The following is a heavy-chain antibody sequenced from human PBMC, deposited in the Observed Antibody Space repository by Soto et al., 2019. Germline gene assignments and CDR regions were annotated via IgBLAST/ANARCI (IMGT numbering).Heavy chain of an antibody. V-gene: IGHV5-51*01. D-gene: IGHD6-13*01. CDR3: ARHDRYFKGMYYYYGMDV. CDR2: IYPGDSYT. CDR1: GYSFTSYW. J-gene: IGHJ6*02. Sequence: GESLKISCKGSGYSFTSYWIGWVRQMPGKGLEWMGIIYPGDSYTNYSPSFQGHVTISADKSISTAYLQWSSLKASGTAMYYCARHDRYFKGMYYYYGMDVWGQGTTVTV.